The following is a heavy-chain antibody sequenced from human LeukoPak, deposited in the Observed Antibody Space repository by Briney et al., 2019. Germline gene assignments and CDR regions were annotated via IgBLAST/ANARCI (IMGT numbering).Heavy chain of an antibody. CDR1: GGSISRDN. V-gene: IGHV4-59*08. Sequence: SETLSLTCTVSGGSISRDNWNWNRQPPGKGLEWIGDIDYSGRTNYNPSLKSRVTISVDTSKNQFSLKLSPVTAADTAVYYCARHLWRGGTTDSFDIWGQGTMVSVSS. CDR3: ARHLWRGGTTDSFDI. D-gene: IGHD1-1*01. CDR2: IDYSGRT. J-gene: IGHJ3*02.